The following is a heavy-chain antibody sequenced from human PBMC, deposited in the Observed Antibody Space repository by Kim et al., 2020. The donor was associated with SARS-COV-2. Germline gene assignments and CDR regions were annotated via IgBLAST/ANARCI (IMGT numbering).Heavy chain of an antibody. CDR1: GGSISSSSYY. V-gene: IGHV4-39*07. D-gene: IGHD6-19*01. Sequence: SETLSLTCTVSGGSISSSSYYWGWIRQPPGKGLEWIGSIYYSGSTYYNPSLKSRVTISVDTSKNQFSLKLSSVTAADTAVYYCARDPGIAVAGTVHPVDYWGQGTLVTVSS. CDR2: IYYSGST. J-gene: IGHJ4*02. CDR3: ARDPGIAVAGTVHPVDY.